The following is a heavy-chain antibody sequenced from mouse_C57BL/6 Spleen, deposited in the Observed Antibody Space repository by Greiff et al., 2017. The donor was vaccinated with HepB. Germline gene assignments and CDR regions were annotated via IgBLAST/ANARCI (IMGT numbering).Heavy chain of an antibody. J-gene: IGHJ4*01. CDR2: IDPSDSYT. V-gene: IGHV1-50*01. Sequence: QVQLKQPGAELVKPGASVKLSCKASGYTFTSYWMQWVKQRPGQGLEWIGEIDPSDSYTNYNQKFKGKATLTVDTSSSTAYMQLSSLTSEDSAVYYCARGVRYAMDYWGQGTSVTVSS. CDR1: GYTFTSYW. CDR3: ARGVRYAMDY. D-gene: IGHD2-2*01.